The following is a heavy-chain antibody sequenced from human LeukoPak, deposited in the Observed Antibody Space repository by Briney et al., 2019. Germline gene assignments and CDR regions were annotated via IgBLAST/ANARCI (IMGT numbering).Heavy chain of an antibody. V-gene: IGHV3-23*01. CDR1: GFTFSSYA. CDR2: ISGSGGST. J-gene: IGHJ6*02. CDR3: AKGERSSTFYGMDV. Sequence: GGSLRLSCAASGFTFSSYAMSWVRQAPGKGLEWVSAISGSGGSTYYADSVKGRFTISRDNSKNTPYLQMNSLRAEDTAVYYCAKGERSSTFYGMDVWGQGTTVTVSS. D-gene: IGHD2-2*01.